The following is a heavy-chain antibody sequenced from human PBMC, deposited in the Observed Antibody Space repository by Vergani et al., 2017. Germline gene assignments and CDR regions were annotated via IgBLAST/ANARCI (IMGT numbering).Heavy chain of an antibody. Sequence: QVQLQESGPGLVKPSQTLSLTCTVSGGSISSGDYYWSWIRQPPGKGLEWIGYIYYSGSTYYNPSLKSRVTISVDTSKNQFSLKLSAVTAADTAVYYCVSGARRLLWFGELEAPLDYWGQGTLVTVSS. CDR1: GGSISSGDYY. J-gene: IGHJ4*02. CDR2: IYYSGST. CDR3: VSGARRLLWFGELEAPLDY. V-gene: IGHV4-30-4*01. D-gene: IGHD3-10*01.